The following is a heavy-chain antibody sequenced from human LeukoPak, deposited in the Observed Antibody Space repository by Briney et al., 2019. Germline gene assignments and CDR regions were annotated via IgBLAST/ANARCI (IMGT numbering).Heavy chain of an antibody. CDR3: ARDPRNVGLAP. D-gene: IGHD2-15*01. CDR2: NNGDGSTT. J-gene: IGHJ5*02. V-gene: IGHV3-74*01. CDR1: GFSLSGYW. Sequence: GGSLSLSCVASGFSLSGYWMTWVRQAPGKGLMYISRNNGDGSTTNYADVVKGRFTMSRDNVKNTLYLQMNSLRVEDTAVYYCARDPRNVGLAPWGQGTLVTVSS.